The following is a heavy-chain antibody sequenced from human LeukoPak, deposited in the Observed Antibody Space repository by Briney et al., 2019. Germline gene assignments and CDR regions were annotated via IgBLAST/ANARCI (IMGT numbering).Heavy chain of an antibody. Sequence: PSETLSLTRTVSGGSISSYYWSWIRQPPGKGLEWIGYIYYSGSTNYNPSLKSRVTISVDTSKNQFSLKLSSVTAADTAVYYCARMTTVTTGGWFDPWGQGTLVTVSS. CDR1: GGSISSYY. J-gene: IGHJ5*02. CDR2: IYYSGST. CDR3: ARMTTVTTGGWFDP. D-gene: IGHD4-11*01. V-gene: IGHV4-59*01.